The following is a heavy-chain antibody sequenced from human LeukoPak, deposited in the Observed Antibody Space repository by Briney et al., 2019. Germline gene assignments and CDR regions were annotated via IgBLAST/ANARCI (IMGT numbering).Heavy chain of an antibody. J-gene: IGHJ6*02. CDR2: IIPIFGTA. V-gene: IGHV1-69*01. D-gene: IGHD2-2*01. Sequence: SVTVSCKASGGTFNSYAISWVRQAPGQGLEWMGGIIPIFGTANYAQKFQGRVTITADESTSTAYMELSSLRSEDTAVYYCARVEGRSSDIVVVPAAPFGYYYYGMDVWGQGTTVTVSS. CDR1: GGTFNSYA. CDR3: ARVEGRSSDIVVVPAAPFGYYYYGMDV.